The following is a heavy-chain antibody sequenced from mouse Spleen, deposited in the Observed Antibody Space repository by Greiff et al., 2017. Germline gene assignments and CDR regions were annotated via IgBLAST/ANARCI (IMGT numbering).Heavy chain of an antibody. CDR2: IYPRSGNT. CDR1: GYTFTSYG. J-gene: IGHJ3*01. Sequence: VQLQQSGAELARPGASVKLSCKASGYTFTSYGISWVKQRTGQGLEWIGEIYPRSGNTYYNEKFKSKATLTVDTSSSTAYMQLSSLTSEDSAVYYCATEALYDGYYGGWFAYWGQGTLVTVSA. CDR3: ATEALYDGYYGGWFAY. D-gene: IGHD2-3*01. V-gene: IGHV1-81*01.